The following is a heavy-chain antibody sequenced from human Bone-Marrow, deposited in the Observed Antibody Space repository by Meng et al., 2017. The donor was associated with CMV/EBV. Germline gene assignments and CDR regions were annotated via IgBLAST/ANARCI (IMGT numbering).Heavy chain of an antibody. J-gene: IGHJ2*01. CDR3: ARVEMATNPGYFDL. CDR2: ISSIGTTI. V-gene: IGHV3-11*01. D-gene: IGHD5-24*01. CDR1: GFTSGDSY. Sequence: FGFTSGDSYTTCIGQAPGKGLELVSYISSIGTTIYYAASVKGRFTISRDNAKNSLYLQMNSLRAEDTAVYYCARVEMATNPGYFDLWGRGTLVTVSS.